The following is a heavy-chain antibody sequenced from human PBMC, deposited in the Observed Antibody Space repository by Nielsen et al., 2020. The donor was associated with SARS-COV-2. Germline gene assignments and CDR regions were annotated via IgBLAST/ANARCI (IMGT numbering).Heavy chain of an antibody. CDR3: ARGTYSSTWYETGRRYYFDY. CDR2: TYYRSKWFN. Sequence: SQTLSLTCAISGDSVSSNSAAWNWIRQSPSRGLEWLGRTYYRSKWFNDYAVSMKSRIVINPDTSNNQFSLLLNSVTPEDTAVYYCARGTYSSTWYETGRRYYFDYWGQGTLVTVSS. D-gene: IGHD6-13*01. J-gene: IGHJ4*02. CDR1: GDSVSSNSAA. V-gene: IGHV6-1*01.